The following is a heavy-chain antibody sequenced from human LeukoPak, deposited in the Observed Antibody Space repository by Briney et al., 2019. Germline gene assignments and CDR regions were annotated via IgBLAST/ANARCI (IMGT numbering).Heavy chain of an antibody. D-gene: IGHD6-13*01. J-gene: IGHJ4*02. CDR1: GFSVSGYW. V-gene: IGHV3-7*01. Sequence: GGSLRLPCAVSGFSVSGYWMTWVRQAPGKGLKWVANIKQDGSEKNYVDSVKGRFTISRDNAENSLFLQMNSLRVEDTAVYYCAREWQGGIAAAGTRIEGDYWGQGTLVAVSS. CDR2: IKQDGSEK. CDR3: AREWQGGIAAAGTRIEGDY.